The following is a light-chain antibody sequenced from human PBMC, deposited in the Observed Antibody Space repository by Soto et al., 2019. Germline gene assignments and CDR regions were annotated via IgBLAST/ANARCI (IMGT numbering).Light chain of an antibody. J-gene: IGKJ5*01. CDR3: TQHDILPIP. CDR2: GAS. CDR1: QSVSSSY. Sequence: TLSLSPGEKATLSGRASQSVSSSYLAWYQHKPGQAPRLLISGASRRATGIPDRFSGAGSGTDFTLTISRLEPEDVARYCCTQHDILPIPFGQGTRLE. V-gene: IGKV3-20*01.